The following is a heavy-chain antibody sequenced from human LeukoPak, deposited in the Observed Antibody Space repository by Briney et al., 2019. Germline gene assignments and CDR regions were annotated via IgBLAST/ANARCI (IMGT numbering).Heavy chain of an antibody. Sequence: GGSLRLSCAASGITFISHAMSWVRQAPGKGLEWVSLISGSGGHTYYGDSVKGRFTISIDNSTNRLYLQMNSLRPEDTAVYYCAKGGAATMRDGYNYYYYYMEVWGRGTTVTVSS. V-gene: IGHV3-23*01. CDR3: AKGGAATMRDGYNYYYYYMEV. CDR2: ISGSGGHT. CDR1: GITFISHA. J-gene: IGHJ6*03. D-gene: IGHD5-24*01.